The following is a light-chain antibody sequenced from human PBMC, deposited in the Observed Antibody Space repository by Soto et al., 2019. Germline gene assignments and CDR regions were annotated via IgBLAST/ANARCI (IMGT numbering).Light chain of an antibody. J-gene: IGKJ5*01. CDR1: QSVSARQ. V-gene: IGKV3D-15*03. CDR2: DIS. Sequence: ETVLWRARGTRCSWRGENHTHSCRASQSVSARQLAWYQQKPGQAPRLLIYDISIRAAGIPDRFSGSGSGTEYTLTISNLQAEYFAVYYSQPFNRWPHTFGQGTRLEIK. CDR3: QPFNRWPHT.